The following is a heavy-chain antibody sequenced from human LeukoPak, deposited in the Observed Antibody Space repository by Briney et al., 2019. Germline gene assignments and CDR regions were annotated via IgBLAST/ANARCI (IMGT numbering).Heavy chain of an antibody. CDR2: IYTSGST. V-gene: IGHV4-4*07. Sequence: SETLSLTCTVSGGSISSYYWSWIRQPAGKGLEWIGRIYTSGSTTYNPSLKSRVTMSADTSKNQLSLKLSSVTAADTAVYYCARDHYDSSGYPFCDYWGQGTLVTVSS. CDR3: ARDHYDSSGYPFCDY. CDR1: GGSISSYY. D-gene: IGHD3-22*01. J-gene: IGHJ4*02.